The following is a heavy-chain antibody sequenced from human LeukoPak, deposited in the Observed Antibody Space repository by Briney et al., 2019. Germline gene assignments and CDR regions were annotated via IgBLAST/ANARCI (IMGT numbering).Heavy chain of an antibody. D-gene: IGHD3-22*01. CDR1: GFTFSSYW. V-gene: IGHV3-74*01. Sequence: GGSLRLSCAASGFTFSSYWIHWVRQAPWKGLVWVSRINSGGSDSIYADSVKGRFTISRDNSKNTLYLQMNSLRAEDTAIYYCARDGDTSGYSDWGQGTLVTVSS. CDR3: ARDGDTSGYSD. CDR2: INSGGSDS. J-gene: IGHJ4*02.